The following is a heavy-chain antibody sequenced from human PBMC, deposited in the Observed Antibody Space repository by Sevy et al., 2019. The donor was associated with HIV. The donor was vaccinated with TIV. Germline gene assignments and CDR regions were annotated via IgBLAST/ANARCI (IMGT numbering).Heavy chain of an antibody. CDR3: AREYLDSSSWYLEFYGRDV. V-gene: IGHV3-11*01. CDR1: GFTFSDYY. D-gene: IGHD6-13*01. CDR2: ISSSGSTI. J-gene: IGHJ6*02. Sequence: GGSLRLSCAASGFTFSDYYMSWIRQAPGKGLEWVSYISSSGSTIYYADSVKGRFTISRDNAKNSMYLQMNSLRAEDTAVYYCAREYLDSSSWYLEFYGRDVWGQGTTVTVSS.